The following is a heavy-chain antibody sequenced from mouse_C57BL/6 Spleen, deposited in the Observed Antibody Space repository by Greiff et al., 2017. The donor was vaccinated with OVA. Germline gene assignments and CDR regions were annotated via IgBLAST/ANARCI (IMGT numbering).Heavy chain of an antibody. Sequence: EVHLVESEGGLVQPGSSMKLSCTASGFTFSDYYMAWVRQVPEKGLEWVANINYDGSSNSYLDSLKSRFIISRDNAKNILYLQMSSLKSEDTATYYCARDAGVYPLYFDVWGTGTTVTVSS. CDR2: INYDGSSN. V-gene: IGHV5-16*01. CDR3: ARDAGVYPLYFDV. D-gene: IGHD5-1-1*01. J-gene: IGHJ1*03. CDR1: GFTFSDYY.